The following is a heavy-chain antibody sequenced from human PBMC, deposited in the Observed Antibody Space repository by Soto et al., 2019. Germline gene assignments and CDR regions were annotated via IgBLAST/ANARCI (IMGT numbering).Heavy chain of an antibody. Sequence: EVLLLESGGGLVQSGGSLRLSCAASGFTFSSFAMTWVRQAPGKGLEWVSAISGSGDSTYYADSVKGRFTISRDNSKNTLYLQINSLRAEDSAVYYCAELRPEEVYYYYMDVWGKGTTVTVSS. J-gene: IGHJ6*03. CDR3: AELRPEEVYYYYMDV. CDR2: ISGSGDST. V-gene: IGHV3-23*01. D-gene: IGHD1-7*01. CDR1: GFTFSSFA.